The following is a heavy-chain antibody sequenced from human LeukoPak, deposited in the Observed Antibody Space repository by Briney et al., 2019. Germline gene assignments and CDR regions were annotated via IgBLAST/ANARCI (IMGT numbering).Heavy chain of an antibody. CDR2: INHSGST. CDR3: ARGRKIFGVVIMVDP. CDR1: GGSFSGYY. D-gene: IGHD3-3*01. Sequence: SETLSLTCAVYGGSFSGYYWSWIRQPPGKGLEWIGGINHSGSTNYNPSLKSRVTISVDTSKNQFSLKLSSVTAADTAVYYCARGRKIFGVVIMVDPWGQGTLVTVSS. J-gene: IGHJ5*02. V-gene: IGHV4-34*01.